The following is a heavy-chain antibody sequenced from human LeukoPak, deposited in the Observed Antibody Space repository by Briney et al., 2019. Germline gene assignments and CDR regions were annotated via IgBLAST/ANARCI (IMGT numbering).Heavy chain of an antibody. CDR3: ASQRGYSYGYYDY. V-gene: IGHV4-39*01. CDR2: CHCSGST. Sequence: SETLSLTCTVSGGSTRSSSYYWAWIRQPPGKGREWIGSCHCSGSTYYNPSLKRRVTISVDTSKNPSSLKLSSLTAADTAVYYCASQRGYSYGYYDYWGQGTRVTVSS. J-gene: IGHJ4*02. D-gene: IGHD5-18*01. CDR1: GGSTRSSSYY.